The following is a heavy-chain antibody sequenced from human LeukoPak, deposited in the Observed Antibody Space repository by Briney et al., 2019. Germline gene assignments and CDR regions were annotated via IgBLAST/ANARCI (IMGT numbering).Heavy chain of an antibody. D-gene: IGHD3-22*01. J-gene: IGHJ4*02. Sequence: SETLSLTCAVYGGSFSGYYWSWIRQPPGKGLEWIGEINHSGSTNYNPSLKSRVTISVDTSKNLFSLKLSSVTAADTAVYYCARSSYYYDSKGLDYWGQGTLVTVSS. CDR2: INHSGST. CDR1: GGSFSGYY. V-gene: IGHV4-34*01. CDR3: ARSSYYYDSKGLDY.